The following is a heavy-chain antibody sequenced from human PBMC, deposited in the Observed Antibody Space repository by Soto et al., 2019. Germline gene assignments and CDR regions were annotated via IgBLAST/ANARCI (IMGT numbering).Heavy chain of an antibody. D-gene: IGHD2-15*01. J-gene: IGHJ3*02. CDR1: GGSISSYY. CDR3: ARDSAGSDIVVVVAATWGAFDI. V-gene: IGHV4-4*07. CDR2: IYTSGST. Sequence: SETLSLTCTVSGGSISSYYWSRIRQPAGKGLEWIGRIYTSGSTNYNPSLKSRVTMSVDTSKNQFSLKLSSVTAADTAVYYCARDSAGSDIVVVVAATWGAFDIWGQGTMVTVSS.